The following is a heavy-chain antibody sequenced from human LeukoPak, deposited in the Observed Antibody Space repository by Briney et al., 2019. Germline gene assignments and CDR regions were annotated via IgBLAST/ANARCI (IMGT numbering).Heavy chain of an antibody. Sequence: GGSLRLSCAASGFTFSNAWMSWVRQAPGKGLEWVANIKQDGSEKYYVDSVKGRFTISRDNAKNSLYLQMNSLRAEDTAVYYCARGRAGNHYFDYWGQGTLVTVSS. CDR1: GFTFSNAW. V-gene: IGHV3-7*01. J-gene: IGHJ4*02. CDR2: IKQDGSEK. CDR3: ARGRAGNHYFDY. D-gene: IGHD1-14*01.